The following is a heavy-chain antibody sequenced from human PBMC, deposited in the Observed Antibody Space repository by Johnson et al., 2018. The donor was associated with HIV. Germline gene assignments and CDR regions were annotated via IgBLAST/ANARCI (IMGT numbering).Heavy chain of an antibody. CDR3: ARSPYSSGWYNGFQWAFDI. V-gene: IGHV3-30*19. D-gene: IGHD6-13*01. CDR2: ISYDGSNK. CDR1: GFTFSSYG. Sequence: QVQLVESGGGLVQPGGSLRLSCAASGFTFSSYGMHWVRQAPGKGLEWVAVISYDGSNKYYADSVKGRFTISRDNSKNKLYLQMNSLRAEDTAVYYCARSPYSSGWYNGFQWAFDIWGQGTMVTVSS. J-gene: IGHJ3*02.